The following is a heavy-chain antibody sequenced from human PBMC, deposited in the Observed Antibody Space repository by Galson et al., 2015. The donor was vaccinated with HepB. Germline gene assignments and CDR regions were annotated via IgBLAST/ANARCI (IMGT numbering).Heavy chain of an antibody. Sequence: VKVSCKVSGYTFTDYYMHWVQQAPGKGLGWMGLVDPEDGETIYAEKFQGRVTITADTSTDTAYMELSSLRSEDTAVYYCATPMTPRAPVTTLDYWGQGTLVTVSS. J-gene: IGHJ4*02. CDR2: VDPEDGET. CDR1: GYTFTDYY. D-gene: IGHD4-17*01. V-gene: IGHV1-69-2*01. CDR3: ATPMTPRAPVTTLDY.